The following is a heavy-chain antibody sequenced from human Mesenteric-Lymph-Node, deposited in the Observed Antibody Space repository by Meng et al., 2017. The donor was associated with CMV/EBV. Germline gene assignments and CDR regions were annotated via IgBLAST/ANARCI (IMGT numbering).Heavy chain of an antibody. CDR2: ISSSGSTI. D-gene: IGHD6-13*01. CDR1: GFTFSDYY. Sequence: GESLKISCAASGFTFSDYYMSWIRQAPGKGLEWVSYISSSGSTIYYADSVKGRFTISRDNAKNSLYLQMNSLRAEDTAIYYCAKAYSSSWYRENYEYWGQGTLVTVSS. V-gene: IGHV3-11*01. J-gene: IGHJ4*02. CDR3: AKAYSSSWYRENYEY.